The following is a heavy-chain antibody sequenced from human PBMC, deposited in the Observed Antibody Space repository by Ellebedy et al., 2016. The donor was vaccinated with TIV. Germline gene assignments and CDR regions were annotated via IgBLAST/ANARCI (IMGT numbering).Heavy chain of an antibody. D-gene: IGHD6-13*01. CDR3: ARGLPGIAAAGTCWFDP. CDR2: IYYSGST. CDR1: GGSISSYY. V-gene: IGHV4-39*07. J-gene: IGHJ5*02. Sequence: MPSETLSLTCTVSGGSISSYYWSWIRQPPGKGLEWIGSIYYSGSTYYNPSLKSRVTISVDTSKNQFSLKLSSVTAADTAVYYCARGLPGIAAAGTCWFDPWGQGTLVTVSS.